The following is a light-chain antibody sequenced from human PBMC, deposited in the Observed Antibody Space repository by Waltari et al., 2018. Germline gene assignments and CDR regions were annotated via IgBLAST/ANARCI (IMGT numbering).Light chain of an antibody. V-gene: IGLV1-44*01. Sequence: QSALTQPPSASGPPGQRVTMSCSGTHSTIGLKTVTWYQQFPGTAPKLLIYGNDQRPSGVPDRVSGSKSGTSASLAISGLQSEDEADYYCAAWDDSLNGWVFGGGTKLTVL. CDR2: GND. CDR3: AAWDDSLNGWV. CDR1: HSTIGLKT. J-gene: IGLJ3*02.